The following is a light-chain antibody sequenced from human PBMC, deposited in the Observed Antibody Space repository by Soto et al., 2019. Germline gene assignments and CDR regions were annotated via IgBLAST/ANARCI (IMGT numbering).Light chain of an antibody. J-gene: IGLJ1*01. Sequence: QSALTQPASVSGSPGQSITISCTGTSSDVGGYNYVSWYQQHPGKAPKLMIYEVSNRPSGVSNRFSDSKSSNTASLTISGLQAEDEADYYCSSYTSSNIDYVFGTGTKVTVL. CDR1: SSDVGGYNY. V-gene: IGLV2-14*01. CDR3: SSYTSSNIDYV. CDR2: EVS.